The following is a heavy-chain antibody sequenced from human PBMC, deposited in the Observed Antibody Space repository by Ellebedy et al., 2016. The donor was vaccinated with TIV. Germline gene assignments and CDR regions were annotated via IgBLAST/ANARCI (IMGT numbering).Heavy chain of an antibody. Sequence: SETLSLXXAVYGGSFSGYYWSWIRQPPGKGLEWIGEINHSGSTNYNPSLKSRVTISVDTSKNQFSLKLSSVTAADTAVYYCARGNGLDYWGQGTLVTVSS. CDR2: INHSGST. J-gene: IGHJ4*02. CDR1: GGSFSGYY. V-gene: IGHV4-34*01. CDR3: ARGNGLDY.